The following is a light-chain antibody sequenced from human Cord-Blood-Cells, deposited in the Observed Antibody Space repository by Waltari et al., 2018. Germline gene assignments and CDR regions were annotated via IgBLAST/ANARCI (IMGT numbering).Light chain of an antibody. CDR2: EVS. CDR3: SSYTSSSTLV. J-gene: IGLJ2*01. Sequence: QSALTQPASVSGSPGQSITISCTGTSSAVGGYNYVSWYQQNPGKAPKLMIYEVSNRPSGVSNRFSGSKSGNTASLTISGLQAEDEADYYCSSYTSSSTLVFGGGTKLTVL. V-gene: IGLV2-14*01. CDR1: SSAVGGYNY.